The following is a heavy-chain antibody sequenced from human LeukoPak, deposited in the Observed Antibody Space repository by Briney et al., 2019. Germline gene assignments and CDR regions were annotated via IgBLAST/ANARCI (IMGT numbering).Heavy chain of an antibody. V-gene: IGHV4-39*07. CDR3: ARGFDRDYVWGSYRQTTFDY. D-gene: IGHD3-16*02. Sequence: SETLSLTCTVSGDSISSSSYYWGWIRQPPGKGLEWIGSIYYSGSTYYNPSLKSRVTISVDTSKNQFSLKLSSVTAADTAVYYCARGFDRDYVWGSYRQTTFDYWGQGTLVTVSS. CDR1: GDSISSSSYY. CDR2: IYYSGST. J-gene: IGHJ4*02.